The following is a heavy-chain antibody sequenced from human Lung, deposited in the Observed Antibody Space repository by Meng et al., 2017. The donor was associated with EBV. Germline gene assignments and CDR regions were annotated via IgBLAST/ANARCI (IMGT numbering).Heavy chain of an antibody. CDR1: GGSISSYY. V-gene: IGHV4-4*07. CDR3: ARDHSVWGFGELTPFYDP. Sequence: QFHLKATDPGRVKPSQTLPLTCTVSGGSISSYYRSWIRQPAGKGLEWIGRIYTSGSTNYNPSLKSRVTMSVDTSKNQFSLKLSSVTAADTAVYYCARDHSVWGFGELTPFYDPWGQGTLVTVSS. D-gene: IGHD3-10*01. CDR2: IYTSGST. J-gene: IGHJ5*02.